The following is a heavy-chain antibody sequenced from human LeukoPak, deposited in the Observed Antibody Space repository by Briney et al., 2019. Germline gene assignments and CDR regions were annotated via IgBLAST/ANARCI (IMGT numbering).Heavy chain of an antibody. CDR2: ISSSSSYI. CDR3: ARDARMTTVTTTDY. Sequence: GGSLRLSCAASGFTFSSYSMNWVRQAPGKGLEWVSFISSSSSYIYYADSVKGRFTISRDNAKNSLYLQMNSLRAEDTAVYYCARDARMTTVTTTDYWGQGTLVTVSS. D-gene: IGHD4-17*01. CDR1: GFTFSSYS. J-gene: IGHJ4*02. V-gene: IGHV3-21*01.